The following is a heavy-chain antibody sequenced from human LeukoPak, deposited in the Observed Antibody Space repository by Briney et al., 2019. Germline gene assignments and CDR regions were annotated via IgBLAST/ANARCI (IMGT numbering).Heavy chain of an antibody. CDR3: ARAGGYCSGGSCYSFFHY. V-gene: IGHV1-69*13. Sequence: SVTVSCKASGGTFSSYAISWVRQAPGQGLEWMGGIIPIFGSANYAQKFQGRVTITADESTNTAYMELSSLRSEDTAVYYWARAGGYCSGGSCYSFFHYWGQGTLVTVSS. CDR1: GGTFSSYA. J-gene: IGHJ4*02. D-gene: IGHD2-15*01. CDR2: IIPIFGSA.